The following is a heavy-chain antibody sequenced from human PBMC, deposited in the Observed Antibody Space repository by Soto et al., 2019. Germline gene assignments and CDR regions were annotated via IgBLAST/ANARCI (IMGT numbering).Heavy chain of an antibody. CDR3: ARDMRHDYASGRLDY. CDR2: ISYDGNDE. J-gene: IGHJ4*02. Sequence: QVKLVESGGGVVQPGASLRLSCVASGFTFSDYPLHWVRRAPGKGLEWVAVISYDGNDESYSDSVKGRFTISRDNSKTTVYLQMNSLRADDMAVYHCARDMRHDYASGRLDYVGQGTLVTVSS. D-gene: IGHD3-10*01. CDR1: GFTFSDYP. V-gene: IGHV3-30-3*01.